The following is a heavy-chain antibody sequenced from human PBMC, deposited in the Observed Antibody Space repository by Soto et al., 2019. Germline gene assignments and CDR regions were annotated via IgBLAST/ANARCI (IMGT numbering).Heavy chain of an antibody. CDR3: ARDAGGMIVGYFDY. CDR1: GFTFSSYS. D-gene: IGHD3-22*01. V-gene: IGHV3-48*02. Sequence: EVQVVESGGGLVQPGWSLRLSCAASGFTFSSYSMNWVRQAPGKGLEWVSYIDSSSSTIYYADSVKGRFTISRDNAKNSLYLQMNSLRDEDTAVYYCARDAGGMIVGYFDYWGQGTLVTVSS. CDR2: IDSSSSTI. J-gene: IGHJ4*02.